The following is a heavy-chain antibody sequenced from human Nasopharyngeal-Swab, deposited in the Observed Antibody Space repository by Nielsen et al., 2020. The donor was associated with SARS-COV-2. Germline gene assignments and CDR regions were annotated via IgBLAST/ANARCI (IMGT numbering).Heavy chain of an antibody. V-gene: IGHV3-23*01. CDR1: GFSFSSYA. D-gene: IGHD3-22*01. Sequence: GGSLRLSCAASGFSFSSYAMSWVRQAPGKGLEWVSGISGSGGSTYYADSVKGRFTISRDNSKNTLYLQMNSLRAEDTAVYYCARGDDSSGYPYSHDYWGQGTLVTVSS. J-gene: IGHJ4*02. CDR3: ARGDDSSGYPYSHDY. CDR2: ISGSGGST.